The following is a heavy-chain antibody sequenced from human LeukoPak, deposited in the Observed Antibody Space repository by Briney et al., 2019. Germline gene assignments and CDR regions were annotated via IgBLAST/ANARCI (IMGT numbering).Heavy chain of an antibody. J-gene: IGHJ4*02. D-gene: IGHD3-22*01. V-gene: IGHV4-39*01. CDR2: IYYSGST. Sequence: SETLSLTCTVSGGSISSSSYYWGWIRQPPGKGLEWIGSIYYSGSTYYNPSLKSRVTISVDTSNNQFSLKLSSVTAADTAVYYCASGDGSSGYYQYYFDYWGQGTLVTVSS. CDR3: ASGDGSSGYYQYYFDY. CDR1: GGSISSSSYY.